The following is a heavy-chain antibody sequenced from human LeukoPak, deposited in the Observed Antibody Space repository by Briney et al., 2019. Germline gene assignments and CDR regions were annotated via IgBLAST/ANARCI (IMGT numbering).Heavy chain of an antibody. CDR1: GFTFTNYW. J-gene: IGHJ4*02. V-gene: IGHV3-7*03. CDR3: SRSLDY. Sequence: GGSLRLSCAASGFTFTNYWMDWVRQAPGKGLEWVANINQGGSEKYYVDSVKGRFTISRDNAKNSLYLQLNNLRADDTVLYYCSRSLDYWGQGTLVTVSS. CDR2: INQGGSEK.